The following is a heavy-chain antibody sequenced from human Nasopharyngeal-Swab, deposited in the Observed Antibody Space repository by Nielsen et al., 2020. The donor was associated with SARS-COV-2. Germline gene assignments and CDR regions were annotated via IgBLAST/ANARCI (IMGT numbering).Heavy chain of an antibody. J-gene: IGHJ3*02. D-gene: IGHD6-13*01. CDR3: ARGSRYSSTWSLPYDAFDI. Sequence: WIRQPPGKGLEWIGEINHSGSTNYNPSLKSRVTISVDTSKNQFSLKVSSVTAADTAVYYCARGSRYSSTWSLPYDAFDIWGQGTMVTVSS. CDR2: INHSGST. V-gene: IGHV4-34*01.